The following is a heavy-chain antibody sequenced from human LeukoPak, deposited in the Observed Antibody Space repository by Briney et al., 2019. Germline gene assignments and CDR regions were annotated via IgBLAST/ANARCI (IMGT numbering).Heavy chain of an antibody. Sequence: PSQTLSLTCTVSGGSISSGSYYWSWIRQPAGKGLEWIGRIYTSGSTNYNPSLKSRVTISVDTSKNQFSLKLSSVTAADTAVYYCARALGYDFWSGYYHNWFDPWGQGTLVTVSS. CDR2: IYTSGST. D-gene: IGHD3-3*01. CDR3: ARALGYDFWSGYYHNWFDP. CDR1: GGSISSGSYY. V-gene: IGHV4-61*02. J-gene: IGHJ5*02.